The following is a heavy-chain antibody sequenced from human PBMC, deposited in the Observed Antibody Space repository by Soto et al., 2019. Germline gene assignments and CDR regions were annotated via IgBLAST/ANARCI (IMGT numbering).Heavy chain of an antibody. CDR3: ARGLDSSPIRYYFDY. CDR1: GGSFSGYY. CDR2: INHSGST. Sequence: PSETLSLTCAVYGGSFSGYYWSWIRQPPGKVLEWIGEINHSGSTNYNPSLKSRVTISVDTSKNQFSLKVSSVTAADTSVYYCARGLDSSPIRYYFDYWGQGTLVTVSS. V-gene: IGHV4-34*01. D-gene: IGHD6-13*01. J-gene: IGHJ4*02.